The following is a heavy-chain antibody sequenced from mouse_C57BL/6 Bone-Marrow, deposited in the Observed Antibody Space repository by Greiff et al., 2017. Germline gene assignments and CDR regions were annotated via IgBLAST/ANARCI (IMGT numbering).Heavy chain of an antibody. Sequence: EVKLMESGGGLVQPKGSLKLSCAASGFSFNTYAMNWVRQAPGKGLEWVARKRSKSNNYATYYADSVKDRITISRDDSESMLYLQMNNFKTEDTAMYYCVRQTTVVFDYWGQGTTLTVSS. CDR1: GFSFNTYA. D-gene: IGHD1-1*01. J-gene: IGHJ2*01. V-gene: IGHV10-1*01. CDR3: VRQTTVVFDY. CDR2: KRSKSNNYAT.